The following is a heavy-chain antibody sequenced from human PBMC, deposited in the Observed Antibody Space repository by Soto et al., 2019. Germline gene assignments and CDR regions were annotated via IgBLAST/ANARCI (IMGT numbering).Heavy chain of an antibody. V-gene: IGHV4-59*08. CDR3: ARRWGRVFDY. CDR1: GGSISSYY. Sequence: QVQLQESGPGLVKPSETLSLTCTVSGGSISSYYWSWIRQPPGKGLECIGYIYYSGGTNYNPSLKSRVTISVDTSKNQFSLKLSSVTAADTAVYYCARRWGRVFDYWGQGTLVTVSS. J-gene: IGHJ4*02. CDR2: IYYSGGT. D-gene: IGHD1-26*01.